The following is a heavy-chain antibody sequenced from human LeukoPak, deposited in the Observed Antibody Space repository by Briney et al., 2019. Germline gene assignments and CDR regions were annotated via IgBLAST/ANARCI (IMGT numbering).Heavy chain of an antibody. D-gene: IGHD1-26*01. CDR3: ARGGTYYPCIDY. Sequence: GASLKVSCKASGYTFTTTYTNWVRQAPGQGLEWMGWISAYNGKTNYAQKFQGRVTMTTDSSTSTAYMDLTSLRSDDTAVYYCARGGTYYPCIDYWGQGTLVTVSS. CDR1: GYTFTTTY. J-gene: IGHJ4*02. CDR2: ISAYNGKT. V-gene: IGHV1-18*01.